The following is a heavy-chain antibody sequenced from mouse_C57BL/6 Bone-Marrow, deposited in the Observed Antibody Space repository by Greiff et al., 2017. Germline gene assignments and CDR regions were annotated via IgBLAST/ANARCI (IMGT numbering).Heavy chain of an antibody. J-gene: IGHJ3*01. CDR3: AGSGPTGRFAY. CDR1: GYTFTSYW. Sequence: QVQLQQPGAELVKPGASVKLSCKASGYTFTSYWMHWVKQRPGQGLEWIGMIHPNSGSTNYNEKFKSKATLTVDKSSSTAYMQLSSLTSEDSAVYYGAGSGPTGRFAYWGQGTLVTVSA. D-gene: IGHD4-1*02. CDR2: IHPNSGST. V-gene: IGHV1-64*01.